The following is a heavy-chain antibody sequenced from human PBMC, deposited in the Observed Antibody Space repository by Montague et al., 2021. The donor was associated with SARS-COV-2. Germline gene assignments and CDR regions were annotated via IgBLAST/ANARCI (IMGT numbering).Heavy chain of an antibody. CDR2: IDWDDDK. D-gene: IGHD5-18*01. Sequence: LALVKPTQTLTLTCTFSGFSLSTSGMCVSWIRQPPGKALEWLAVIDWDDDKSYSTSLKTRLTISKDTSKNQVVLTMTNMDPVATATYYCARMPDQVWLDYWGQGILVTVSS. J-gene: IGHJ4*02. CDR1: GFSLSTSGMC. CDR3: ARMPDQVWLDY. V-gene: IGHV2-70*01.